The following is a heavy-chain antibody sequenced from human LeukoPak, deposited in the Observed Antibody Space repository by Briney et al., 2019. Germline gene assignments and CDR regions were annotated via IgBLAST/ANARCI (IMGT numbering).Heavy chain of an antibody. CDR3: GNSGYGGLDY. J-gene: IGHJ4*02. CDR2: INPSGGTT. Sequence: ASVKVSCKASGYTFTSYYMHWVRQAPGQRLEWMGIINPSGGTTTYAQKFQGRVTVTRDTSTSTVYMELSSLTSEDTAVYYCGNSGYGGLDYWGQGTLVTVSS. CDR1: GYTFTSYY. D-gene: IGHD5-12*01. V-gene: IGHV1-46*03.